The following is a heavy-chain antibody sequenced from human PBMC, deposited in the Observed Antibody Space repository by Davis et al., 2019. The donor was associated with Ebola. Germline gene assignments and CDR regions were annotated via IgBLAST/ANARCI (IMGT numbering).Heavy chain of an antibody. J-gene: IGHJ4*02. D-gene: IGHD3-10*01. Sequence: GGSLRLSCAASGFTFSSYAMHWVRQAPGKGLEWVAVISYDGSNKYYADSMKGRFTISRDNSKNTLYLQMNSLRAEDTAVYYCAKDKFWTGSQVDYWGQGTLVTVSS. CDR3: AKDKFWTGSQVDY. CDR2: ISYDGSNK. CDR1: GFTFSSYA. V-gene: IGHV3-30-3*01.